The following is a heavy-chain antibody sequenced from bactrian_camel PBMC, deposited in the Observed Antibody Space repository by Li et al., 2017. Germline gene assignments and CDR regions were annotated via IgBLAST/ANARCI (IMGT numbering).Heavy chain of an antibody. Sequence: VQLVESGGGLVQPGESLRLSCAASGFTFSSYYMYWVRQAPGKGLKWVSRISSSGGTTYYADSVKGRFTISRDNAKNTVYLQMNSLKPEDTAIYYCAADGGARCYCRLRTSDYVHWGQGTQVTV. CDR1: GFTFSSYY. CDR3: AADGGARCYCRLRTSDYVH. CDR2: ISSSGGTT. D-gene: IGHD1*01. V-gene: IGHV3S40*01. J-gene: IGHJ6*01.